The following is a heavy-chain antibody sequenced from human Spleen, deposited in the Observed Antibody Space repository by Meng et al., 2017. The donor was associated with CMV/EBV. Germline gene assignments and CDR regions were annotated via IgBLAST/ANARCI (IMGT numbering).Heavy chain of an antibody. J-gene: IGHJ3*02. Sequence: SVKVSCKASGGTFSSYAISWVRQAPGQGLEWMGGIIPIFGTANYAQKSQGRVTITTDESTSTAYKELSSLRSEDTAVDYCARWVKLDLDAFDIWGQGTMVTVSS. CDR3: ARWVKLDLDAFDI. CDR2: IIPIFGTA. D-gene: IGHD3/OR15-3a*01. V-gene: IGHV1-69*05. CDR1: GGTFSSYA.